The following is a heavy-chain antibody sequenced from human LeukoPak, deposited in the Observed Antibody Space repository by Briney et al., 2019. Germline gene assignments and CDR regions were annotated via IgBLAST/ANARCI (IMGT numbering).Heavy chain of an antibody. CDR3: AKVTAKNMVRGVGGFDY. CDR2: ISGSGGST. Sequence: GGSLRLSCAASGLTFSIYGMTWVRHAPGKGLEWVSSISGSGGSTYYADSVKGRFTISRDHSKNTVYLQMNSLRAEDTAVYYCAKVTAKNMVRGVGGFDYWGQGTLVTVSS. CDR1: GLTFSIYG. J-gene: IGHJ4*02. D-gene: IGHD3-10*01. V-gene: IGHV3-23*01.